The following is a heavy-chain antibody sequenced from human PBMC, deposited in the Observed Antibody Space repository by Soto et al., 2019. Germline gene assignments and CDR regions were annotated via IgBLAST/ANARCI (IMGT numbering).Heavy chain of an antibody. CDR3: ARDGSYGQDPRFDY. J-gene: IGHJ4*02. CDR2: MNPNSGNT. V-gene: IGHV1-8*01. Sequence: QVQLVQSGAEVKKPGASVKVSCKASGYTFTSYDINWVRQATGQGLEWMGWMNPNSGNTGYAQKLQGRVTMTRNTSISTAYMELSSLRSEDKAVYYCARDGSYGQDPRFDYSGQETLVTVSS. D-gene: IGHD1-26*01. CDR1: GYTFTSYD.